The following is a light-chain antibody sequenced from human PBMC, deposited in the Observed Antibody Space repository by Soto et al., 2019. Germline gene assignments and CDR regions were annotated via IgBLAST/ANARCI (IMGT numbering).Light chain of an antibody. J-gene: IGLJ2*01. CDR1: SSDVGGYNY. V-gene: IGLV2-14*01. CDR2: EVS. CDR3: SSYTSSSTPYVV. Sequence: QSLLTQPASVSGSPGQSITISCTGTSSDVGGYNYVSWYQQHPGKAPKLMIYEVSNRPSGVSNRFSGSKSGNTASLTISGLQAEDEADYYCSSYTSSSTPYVVFGGGTKVTVL.